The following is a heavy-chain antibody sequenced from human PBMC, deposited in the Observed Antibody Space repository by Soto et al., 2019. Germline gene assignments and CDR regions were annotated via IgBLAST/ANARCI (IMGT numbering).Heavy chain of an antibody. CDR1: GYSISSGYY. V-gene: IGHV4-38-2*02. CDR3: ARDPLY. CDR2: IYHSGST. J-gene: IGHJ4*02. Sequence: ETLSLTCAVSGYSISSGYYWGWIRQPPGKGLEWIGSIYHSGSTYYNPSLKSRVTISVDTSKNQFSLKLSSVTAADTAVYYCARDPLYWGQGTLVTVSS.